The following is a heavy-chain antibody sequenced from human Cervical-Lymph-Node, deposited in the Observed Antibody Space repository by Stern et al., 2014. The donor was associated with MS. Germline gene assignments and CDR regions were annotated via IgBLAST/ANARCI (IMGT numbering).Heavy chain of an antibody. CDR2: VSAYNGNT. Sequence: VHLVESGAEVKKPGASVKVSCKASGYTFTNYGISWVRQAPGQGLEWMGWVSAYNGNTNYGQKVQGRVTMTTDTSTSTAYMELRSLRSDDTAVYYCARSEREYGGVVDVWGQGTTVTVSS. J-gene: IGHJ6*02. CDR1: GYTFTNYG. D-gene: IGHD3-3*01. CDR3: ARSEREYGGVVDV. V-gene: IGHV1-18*01.